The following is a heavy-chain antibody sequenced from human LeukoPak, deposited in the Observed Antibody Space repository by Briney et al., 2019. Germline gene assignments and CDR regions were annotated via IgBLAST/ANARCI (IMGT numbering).Heavy chain of an antibody. CDR1: GFTFSSYS. Sequence: GGSLRLSCAASGFTFSSYSMNWVRQAPGKGLEWVSSISSSSSYIYYAGSVKGRFTISRDNAKNSLYLQMNSLRAEDTAVYYCAKPSRRSGYTFDYWGQGTLVTVSS. CDR2: ISSSSSYI. D-gene: IGHD3-3*01. J-gene: IGHJ4*02. V-gene: IGHV3-21*01. CDR3: AKPSRRSGYTFDY.